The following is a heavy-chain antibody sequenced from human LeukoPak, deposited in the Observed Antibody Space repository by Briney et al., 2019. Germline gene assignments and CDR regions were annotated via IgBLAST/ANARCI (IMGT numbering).Heavy chain of an antibody. CDR2: ISSSSSYI. D-gene: IGHD3-22*01. J-gene: IGHJ6*02. Sequence: GGSLRLSCAASGFTFSSYSMNWVRQAPGKGLEWVSSISSSSSYIYYADSVKGRFTISRDNAKNSLYLQMNSLRADDTAVYYCAKVPRIGPKVLDVWAQGTTVTVS. V-gene: IGHV3-21*04. CDR3: AKVPRIGPKVLDV. CDR1: GFTFSSYS.